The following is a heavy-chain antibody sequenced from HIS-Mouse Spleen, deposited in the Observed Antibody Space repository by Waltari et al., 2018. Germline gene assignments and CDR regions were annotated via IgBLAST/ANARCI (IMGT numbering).Heavy chain of an antibody. J-gene: IGHJ6*02. V-gene: IGHV4-59*01. D-gene: IGHD3-3*01. CDR1: GGSISSYY. Sequence: QVQLQESGPGLVKPSETLSLTCTVSGGSISSYYWSWIRQPPGKGLEWIGYIYYSGSTNYNPSLKSRVTISVDTSKNQFSLKLSSVTAADTAVYYCAREDYDFWSGYYPYYYGMDVWGQGTTVTVSS. CDR3: AREDYDFWSGYYPYYYGMDV. CDR2: IYYSGST.